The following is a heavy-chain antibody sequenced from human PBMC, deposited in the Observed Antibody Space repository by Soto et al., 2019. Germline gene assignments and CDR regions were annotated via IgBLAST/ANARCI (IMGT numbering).Heavy chain of an antibody. V-gene: IGHV1-18*01. D-gene: IGHD3-22*01. J-gene: IGHJ4*02. CDR3: ARDQSSGVFDY. Sequence: QAQLVQSGGEVKQPGASVRVSCKATGYTFINSAIAWVRQAPGQGLEWMGWISPYNGNTNYAQRVQGRVTITTDTSTSTAYMEIRSLRSDDTAVYYCARDQSSGVFDYWGQGTLVTVST. CDR1: GYTFINSA. CDR2: ISPYNGNT.